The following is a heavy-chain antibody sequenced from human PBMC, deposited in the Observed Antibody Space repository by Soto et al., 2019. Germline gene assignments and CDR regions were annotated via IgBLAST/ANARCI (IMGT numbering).Heavy chain of an antibody. CDR3: AAEGYDILTGYFDY. CDR1: GFTFTSSA. D-gene: IGHD3-9*01. V-gene: IGHV1-58*02. Sequence: GASVKVSCKASGFTFTSSAMQWVRQARGQRLEWIGWIVVGSGNTNYAQKFQERVTITRDMSTSTAYMELSSLRSEDTAVYYCAAEGYDILTGYFDYWGQGTLVTVSS. J-gene: IGHJ4*02. CDR2: IVVGSGNT.